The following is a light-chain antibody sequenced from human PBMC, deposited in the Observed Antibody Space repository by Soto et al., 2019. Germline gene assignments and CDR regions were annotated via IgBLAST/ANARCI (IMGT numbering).Light chain of an antibody. V-gene: IGLV2-14*01. Sequence: QSALTQPASVSGSPGQSITISCTGTSSDVGGYNYVSWYQQHPGKAPKLMIYEVSNRPSGVSNRFSGSKSGNTASLTISGLQAEDAADFYCSSYTGSSPHVVFVGGTKLTVL. J-gene: IGLJ2*01. CDR2: EVS. CDR1: SSDVGGYNY. CDR3: SSYTGSSPHVV.